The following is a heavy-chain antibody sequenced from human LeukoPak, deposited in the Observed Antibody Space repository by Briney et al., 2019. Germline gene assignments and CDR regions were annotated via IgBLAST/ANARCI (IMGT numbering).Heavy chain of an antibody. Sequence: PSETLSLTCAVYGGSFSGYYWSWIRQPPGKGLEWIGYIYHSGSTYYNPSLKSRVTISVDRSKNQFSLKLSSVTAADTAVYYCARVPWFGELQDAFDIWGQGTMVTVSS. J-gene: IGHJ3*02. CDR3: ARVPWFGELQDAFDI. V-gene: IGHV4-30-2*01. CDR1: GGSFSGYY. D-gene: IGHD3-10*01. CDR2: IYHSGST.